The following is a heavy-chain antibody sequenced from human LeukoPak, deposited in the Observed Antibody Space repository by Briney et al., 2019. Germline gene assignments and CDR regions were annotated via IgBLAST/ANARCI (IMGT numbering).Heavy chain of an antibody. Sequence: SLKVSCKTSGGAFSDFAIYWMRQAPGHGLEWMGRITPRFATNDYAQKFEDRVTISMDGPTNTAYMEMSSLRSEDTAVYYCARASQPFGTKYNVFDVWGQGTMIIVSS. V-gene: IGHV1-69*05. J-gene: IGHJ3*01. CDR3: ARASQPFGTKYNVFDV. D-gene: IGHD3-16*01. CDR2: ITPRFATN. CDR1: GGAFSDFA.